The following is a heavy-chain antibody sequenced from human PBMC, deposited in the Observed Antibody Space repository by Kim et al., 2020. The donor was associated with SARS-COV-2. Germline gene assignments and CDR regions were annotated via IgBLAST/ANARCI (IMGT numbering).Heavy chain of an antibody. D-gene: IGHD3-16*01. Sequence: GGSLRLSCAASGFILSSYWMNWVRQAPGKGLEWLASIRQDGSETYYVDSVKGRLTISKDNAESSPFLQMKTLSAEDTAVYYCERGAVGMAPGGWYFDLWGRGTLVTVSS. J-gene: IGHJ2*01. CDR3: ERGAVGMAPGGWYFDL. V-gene: IGHV3-7*01. CDR1: GFILSSYW. CDR2: IRQDGSET.